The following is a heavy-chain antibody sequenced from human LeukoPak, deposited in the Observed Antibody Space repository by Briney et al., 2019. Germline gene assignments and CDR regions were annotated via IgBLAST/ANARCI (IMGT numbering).Heavy chain of an antibody. CDR2: IYYSGST. V-gene: IGHV4-30-4*08. J-gene: IGHJ4*02. CDR1: GGSISSGDYY. D-gene: IGHD6-6*01. CDR3: ARGDSSSTGSGPFDY. Sequence: SETLSLTCTVSGGSISSGDYYWSWIRQPPGKGLEWIGYIYYSGSTYYNPSLKSRVTISVDTSKNQFSLKLSSVTAADTAVYYCARGDSSSTGSGPFDYWGQGTLVTVSS.